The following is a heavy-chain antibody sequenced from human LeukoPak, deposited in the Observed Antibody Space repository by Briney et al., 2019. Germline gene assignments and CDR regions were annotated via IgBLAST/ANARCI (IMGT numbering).Heavy chain of an antibody. D-gene: IGHD3-10*01. J-gene: IGHJ6*02. Sequence: GGSLRLSCAASGFTFSTYGMTWVRQAPGKGLEWVSSISRSGGSTHYADFVQGQFTISRDNSKNTLYLQMNSLRADDTAVYYCAKDPRGYFYGMDVWGQGTTVTVSS. CDR2: ISRSGGST. V-gene: IGHV3-23*01. CDR1: GFTFSTYG. CDR3: AKDPRGYFYGMDV.